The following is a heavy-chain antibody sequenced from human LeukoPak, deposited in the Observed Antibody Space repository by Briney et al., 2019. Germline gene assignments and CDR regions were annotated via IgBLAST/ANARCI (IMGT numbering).Heavy chain of an antibody. Sequence: AGPTLVKPTRSLTLTCTFSGFSLSTSGVGVGWIRQPPGKALECLALIYWNDGKDYSPSLRSRLTITKDISKNQVVLTMTNMDPVDTATYFCARRRLEKGTTVTSAFDYWGQGTLVTVSS. D-gene: IGHD4-17*01. CDR3: ARRRLEKGTTVTSAFDY. V-gene: IGHV2-5*01. CDR1: GFSLSTSGVG. J-gene: IGHJ4*02. CDR2: IYWNDGK.